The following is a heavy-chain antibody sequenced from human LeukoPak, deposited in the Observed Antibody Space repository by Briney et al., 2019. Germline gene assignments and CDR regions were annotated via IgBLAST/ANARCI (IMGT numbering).Heavy chain of an antibody. V-gene: IGHV1-69*13. CDR1: GYTFTGYY. Sequence: SVKVSCKASGYTFTGYYMHWVRQAPGQGLEWMGGIIPIFGTANYAQKFQGRVTITADESTSTAYMELSSLRSEDTAVYYCARYYDFWSGYSAGSRTYNWFDPWGQGALVTVSS. J-gene: IGHJ5*02. CDR2: IIPIFGTA. CDR3: ARYYDFWSGYSAGSRTYNWFDP. D-gene: IGHD3-3*01.